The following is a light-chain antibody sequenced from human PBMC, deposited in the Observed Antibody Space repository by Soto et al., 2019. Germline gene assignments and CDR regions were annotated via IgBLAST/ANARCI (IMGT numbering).Light chain of an antibody. CDR3: QQYNKWPPYT. V-gene: IGKV3-15*01. Sequence: EIVMTQSQATLSVSPGERATLSCRASQSVSSNLAWYQQKPGQAPRLPIYGASTRATGIPARFSGSGSGTEFTLTIRSLQSEDFAVYYCQQYNKWPPYTFGQGTKLEIK. CDR1: QSVSSN. CDR2: GAS. J-gene: IGKJ2*01.